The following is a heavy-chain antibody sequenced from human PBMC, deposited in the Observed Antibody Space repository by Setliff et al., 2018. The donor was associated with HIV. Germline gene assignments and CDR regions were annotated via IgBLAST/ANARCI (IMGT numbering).Heavy chain of an antibody. V-gene: IGHV3-7*01. Sequence: PGGSLRLSCAASGFSFNNYWIVWVRQAPGKGLEWVANINQDGSHKYYVDSVKGRFTISRDNAKNSLYLQMDSLRVEDTAVYYCARDPYPYADYGDWYFDLWGRGTLVTVSS. CDR2: INQDGSHK. CDR3: ARDPYPYADYGDWYFDL. CDR1: GFSFNNYW. D-gene: IGHD4-17*01. J-gene: IGHJ2*01.